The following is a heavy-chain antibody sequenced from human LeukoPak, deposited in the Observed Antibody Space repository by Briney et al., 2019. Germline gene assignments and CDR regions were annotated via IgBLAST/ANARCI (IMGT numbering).Heavy chain of an antibody. V-gene: IGHV3-48*03. CDR1: GFTFSSYE. CDR2: TSSSGSTI. CDR3: AELGITMIGGV. J-gene: IGHJ6*04. D-gene: IGHD3-10*02. Sequence: GGSLRHSCAASGFTFSSYEMNWVRQAPGKGLEWVSYTSSSGSTIYYADSVKGRFTISRDNAKNSLYLQMNSLRAEDTAVYYCAELGITMIGGVWGKGTTVTISS.